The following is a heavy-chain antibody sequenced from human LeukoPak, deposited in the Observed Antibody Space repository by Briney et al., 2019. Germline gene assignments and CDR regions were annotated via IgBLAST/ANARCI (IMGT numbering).Heavy chain of an antibody. J-gene: IGHJ4*02. D-gene: IGHD6-13*01. Sequence: ASVNVSCTASGGTFSSYAISWVRQAPGQGLEWMGRIIPILGIANYAQKFQGRVTITADKSTSTAYMELSSLRSEDTAVYYCARSSSWSYFDYWGQGTLVTVSS. V-gene: IGHV1-69*04. CDR3: ARSSSWSYFDY. CDR1: GGTFSSYA. CDR2: IIPILGIA.